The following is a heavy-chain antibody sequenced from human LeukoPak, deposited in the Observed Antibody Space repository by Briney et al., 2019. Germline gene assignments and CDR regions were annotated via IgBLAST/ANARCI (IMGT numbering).Heavy chain of an antibody. Sequence: GESLKISCKGSGYSFTSYWISWVRQMPGKGLEWMGMIDPTDSYANYSPSFQGHVTISADKSITTAYLQWSSLKASDTAMYYCARHATKDSGSYLFDYRGQGTLVTVSS. CDR3: ARHATKDSGSYLFDY. CDR2: IDPTDSYA. V-gene: IGHV5-10-1*01. J-gene: IGHJ4*02. CDR1: GYSFTSYW. D-gene: IGHD1-26*01.